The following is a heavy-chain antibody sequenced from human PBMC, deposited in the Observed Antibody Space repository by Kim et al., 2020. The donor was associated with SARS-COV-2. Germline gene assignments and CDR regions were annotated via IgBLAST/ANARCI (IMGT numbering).Heavy chain of an antibody. Sequence: TDYADSWRGRFTIARDKSKNTLFLQMNSLRAEDTAIYYCAKDTGSRSFDYWGQGTLLTVSS. J-gene: IGHJ4*02. CDR3: AKDTGSRSFDY. V-gene: IGHV3-23*01. CDR2: T. D-gene: IGHD2-15*01.